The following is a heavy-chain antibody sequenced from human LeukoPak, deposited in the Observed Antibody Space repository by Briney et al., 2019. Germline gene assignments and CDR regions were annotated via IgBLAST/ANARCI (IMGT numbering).Heavy chain of an antibody. V-gene: IGHV1-2*02. Sequence: ASVKVSCKASGYTFTGYYMHWVRQAPGQGLEWMGWINPNSGGTNYAQKFQGRVTMTRDTSISTAYMELSRLRSDDTAVYYCARDPGTAMVEYYFHYWGQGTLVTVSS. CDR3: ARDPGTAMVEYYFHY. CDR1: GYTFTGYY. CDR2: INPNSGGT. D-gene: IGHD5-18*01. J-gene: IGHJ4*02.